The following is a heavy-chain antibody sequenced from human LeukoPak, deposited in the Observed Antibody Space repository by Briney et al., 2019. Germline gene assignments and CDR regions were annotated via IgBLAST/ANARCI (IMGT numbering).Heavy chain of an antibody. CDR1: GFTFSSYW. V-gene: IGHV3-74*01. Sequence: PGGSLRLSCAASGFTFSSYWMHWVRQAPGKRLVWVSRINIDVSSRTYADSVKGRFTISRDNAKNTLYLQMNSLRAEDTAVYYCARSRTAAYYFDYWGQGTLVTVSS. CDR2: INIDVSSR. J-gene: IGHJ4*02. CDR3: ARSRTAAYYFDY. D-gene: IGHD2-21*02.